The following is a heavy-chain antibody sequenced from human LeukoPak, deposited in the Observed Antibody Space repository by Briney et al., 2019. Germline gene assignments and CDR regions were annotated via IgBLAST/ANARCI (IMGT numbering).Heavy chain of an antibody. CDR1: GGSISSGGYY. V-gene: IGHV4-31*03. CDR3: ARNFPGVGCSGGSCYDY. J-gene: IGHJ4*02. Sequence: SQTLSLTCTVSGGSISSGGYYWSWIRQHPGKGLEWIGYISYSGSTYYNPSLKSRLTISLDTSKNQFSLKLSSVTAADTAVYYCARNFPGVGCSGGSCYDYWGQGTLVTVSS. D-gene: IGHD2-15*01. CDR2: ISYSGST.